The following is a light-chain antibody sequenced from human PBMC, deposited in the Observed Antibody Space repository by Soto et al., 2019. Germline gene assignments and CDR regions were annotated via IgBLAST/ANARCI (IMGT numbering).Light chain of an antibody. J-gene: IGKJ1*01. CDR1: QGISSY. V-gene: IGKV1-9*01. CDR2: AAS. CDR3: QQLNSYPPT. Sequence: IQLTQSPSSLSASVGDRVTITCRASQGISSYLAWYQQKPRKAPKLLIYAASTLQSGVPSRFSGSRSATDFALTISSQQPKYFATYYCQQLNSYPPTFGQGTKVEI.